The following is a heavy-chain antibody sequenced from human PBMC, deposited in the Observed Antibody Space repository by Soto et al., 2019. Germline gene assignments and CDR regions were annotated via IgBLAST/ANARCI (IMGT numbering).Heavy chain of an antibody. CDR1: GFTFGDSS. J-gene: IGHJ4*02. V-gene: IGHV3-49*05. CDR3: TRSPQYDFWVDS. D-gene: IGHD3-3*01. Sequence: EVQLVESGGGLVKPGGSLRLSCTASGFTFGDSSMSWFRQAPGKGLEWVSHIRSRTYGGAAEYAASVRGRFTISRDDSKGVAYLQMNSLKTEDTAVYYCTRSPQYDFWVDSWGQGTLVTVSS. CDR2: IRSRTYGGAA.